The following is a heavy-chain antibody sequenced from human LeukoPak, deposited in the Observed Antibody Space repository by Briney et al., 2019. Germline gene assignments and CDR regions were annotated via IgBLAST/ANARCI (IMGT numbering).Heavy chain of an antibody. Sequence: GGSLRLSGAASGFTFSGYWIHWVRQAPGKGLVWVSWINNDETNTRYADSVRGRFTISRDNAKNTLYLDMNGLSAEDPAVYYCARTTKHRYDVWGQGTLVPVSS. CDR2: INNDETNT. D-gene: IGHD3-16*01. V-gene: IGHV3-74*01. CDR1: GFTFSGYW. CDR3: ARTTKHRYDV. J-gene: IGHJ4*02.